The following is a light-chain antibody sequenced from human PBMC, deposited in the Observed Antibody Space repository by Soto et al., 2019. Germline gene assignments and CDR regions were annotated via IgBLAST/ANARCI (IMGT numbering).Light chain of an antibody. CDR3: AAWDDSLNVV. Sequence: QAVVTQPTSASGTPGQRVTISCSGSSSNIGSNTVNWYQQLPGTAPKLLIYSNNQRPSGVPDRFSGSKSGTSASLAISGLQSEDEADYYCAAWDDSLNVVFGGGTKLTVL. CDR1: SSNIGSNT. J-gene: IGLJ2*01. V-gene: IGLV1-44*01. CDR2: SNN.